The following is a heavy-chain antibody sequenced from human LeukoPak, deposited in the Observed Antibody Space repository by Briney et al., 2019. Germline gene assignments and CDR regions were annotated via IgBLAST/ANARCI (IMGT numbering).Heavy chain of an antibody. CDR3: ARGLVARPIDY. CDR2: ISSSSSYI. D-gene: IGHD6-6*01. J-gene: IGHJ4*02. V-gene: IGHV3-21*04. CDR1: GFTFSSYS. Sequence: GGSLRLSCAASGFTFSSYSMNWVRQAPGKGLEWVSSISSSSSYIYYADSVKGRFTISRDNAENSVSLQLNSLTADDTAVYYCARGLVARPIDYWGQGILVTVSS.